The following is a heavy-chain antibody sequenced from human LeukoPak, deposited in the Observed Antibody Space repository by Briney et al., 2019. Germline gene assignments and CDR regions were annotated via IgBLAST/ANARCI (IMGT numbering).Heavy chain of an antibody. CDR1: GFTFSSYG. CDR3: AKDRPRMVRGVLDY. D-gene: IGHD3-10*01. CDR2: ISGSGGST. J-gene: IGHJ4*02. Sequence: EGSLRLSCAASGFTFSSYGMSWVRQAPGKGLEWVSAISGSGGSTYYADSVKGRFTISRDNSKNTLYLQMNSLRAEDTAVYYCAKDRPRMVRGVLDYWGQGTLVTVSS. V-gene: IGHV3-23*01.